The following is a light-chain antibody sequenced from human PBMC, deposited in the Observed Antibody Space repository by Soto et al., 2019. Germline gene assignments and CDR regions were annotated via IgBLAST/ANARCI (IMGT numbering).Light chain of an antibody. Sequence: DIQMTQSPSTLSGSVGDRVTITCRASQTISSWLAWYQQKPGKAPKLLIYKASSLESGGPSRFSGSGSGTEFTLTISSLQPGDFALYYCQQYNNRPPWTFGQGTKVDIK. CDR1: QTISSW. J-gene: IGKJ1*01. CDR3: QQYNNRPPWT. V-gene: IGKV1-5*03. CDR2: KAS.